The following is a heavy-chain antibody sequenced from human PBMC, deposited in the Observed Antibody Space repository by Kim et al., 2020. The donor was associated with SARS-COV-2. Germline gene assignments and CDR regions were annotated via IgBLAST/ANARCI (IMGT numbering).Heavy chain of an antibody. CDR1: DDSISSYY. Sequence: SETLSLTCTVSDDSISSYYWSWIRQPAGKGLEWIGRIYTSGTTNYNTSLKSRVTMSIDTPKNQFSLKLNSVTAADTAGYYCVRTGAMDGWGPGTTVSVSS. V-gene: IGHV4-4*07. CDR3: VRTGAMDG. J-gene: IGHJ6*02. CDR2: IYTSGTT.